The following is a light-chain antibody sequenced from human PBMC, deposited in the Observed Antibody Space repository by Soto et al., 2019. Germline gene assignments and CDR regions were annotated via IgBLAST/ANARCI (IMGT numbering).Light chain of an antibody. V-gene: IGLV2-8*01. CDR3: SSYAYSNNDV. CDR1: SSDVGSYDY. Sequence: QSVLTQPPSASGSPGQSVTISCTGTSSDVGSYDYVSWYQQHPGKAPKLIIYAVSERPSGVPDRFSGSKSGNTASLTVSGLQAEDEADYYCSSYAYSNNDVFGTGTKVTVL. CDR2: AVS. J-gene: IGLJ1*01.